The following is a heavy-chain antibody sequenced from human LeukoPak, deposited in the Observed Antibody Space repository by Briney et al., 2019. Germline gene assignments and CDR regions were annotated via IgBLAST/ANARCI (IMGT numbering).Heavy chain of an antibody. V-gene: IGHV3-11*01. J-gene: IGHJ4*02. CDR3: AKGLRRDGYKFYFDY. CDR2: ISSSGSTI. D-gene: IGHD5-24*01. Sequence: GGSLRLSCAASGFTFSDYYMSWIRQAPGKGLEWVSYISSSGSTIYYADSVKGRFTISRDNAKNTLYLQMNSLRAEDTAVYYCAKGLRRDGYKFYFDYWGQGTLVTVSS. CDR1: GFTFSDYY.